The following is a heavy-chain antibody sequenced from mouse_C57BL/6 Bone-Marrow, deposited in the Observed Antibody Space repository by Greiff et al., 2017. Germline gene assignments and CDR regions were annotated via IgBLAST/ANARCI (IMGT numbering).Heavy chain of an antibody. V-gene: IGHV5-9*01. D-gene: IGHD4-1*02. CDR2: ISGGGGNT. CDR3: ARRNWEGYYLDY. Sequence: EVQGVESGGGLVKPGGSLKLSCAASGFTFSSYTMSWVRQTPEKRLEWVATISGGGGNTYYPDSVKGRFTISRDNAKHTLYLQMSSLRSEDTALYYWARRNWEGYYLDYWGQGTTLTVSS. J-gene: IGHJ2*01. CDR1: GFTFSSYT.